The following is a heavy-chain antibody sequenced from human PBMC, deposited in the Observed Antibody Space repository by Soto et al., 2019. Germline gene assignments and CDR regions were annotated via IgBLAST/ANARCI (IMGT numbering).Heavy chain of an antibody. CDR3: ARATRGGAIKDKRFDY. D-gene: IGHD3-10*01. V-gene: IGHV1-69*13. CDR2: IIPIFGTA. J-gene: IGHJ4*02. Sequence: SVKVSCKASGGTFSSYAISWVRQAPGQGLEWMGGIIPIFGTANYAQKFQGRVTITVDESTSTAYMELSSLRSEDTAVYYCARATRGGAIKDKRFDYWGQGTLVTVPS. CDR1: GGTFSSYA.